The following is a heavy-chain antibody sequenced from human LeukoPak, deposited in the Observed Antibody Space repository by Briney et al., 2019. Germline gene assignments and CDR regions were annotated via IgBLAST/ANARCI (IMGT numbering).Heavy chain of an antibody. Sequence: PGGSLRLSCAASGFTFGSYDMHWVRQATGKGLEWVSAIGTAGDTYYPGSVKGRFTISRENAKNSLYLQMNSLRAGDTAVYYCARAIYDSSGYYLDYWGQGTLVTVSS. CDR3: ARAIYDSSGYYLDY. CDR1: GFTFGSYD. V-gene: IGHV3-13*01. D-gene: IGHD3-22*01. J-gene: IGHJ4*02. CDR2: IGTAGDT.